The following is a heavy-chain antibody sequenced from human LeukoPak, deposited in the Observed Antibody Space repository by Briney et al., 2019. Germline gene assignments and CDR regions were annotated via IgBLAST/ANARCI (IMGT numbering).Heavy chain of an antibody. Sequence: SETLSLTCTVSGGSVISGSYYWSWIRQPPGKGLEWIGEINHSGSTNYNPSLKSRVTISVDTSKNQFSLKLSSVTAADTAVYYCARGRPRNDIWGQGTMVTVSS. CDR1: GGSVISGSYY. CDR2: INHSGST. V-gene: IGHV4-39*07. J-gene: IGHJ3*02. D-gene: IGHD1-14*01. CDR3: ARGRPRNDI.